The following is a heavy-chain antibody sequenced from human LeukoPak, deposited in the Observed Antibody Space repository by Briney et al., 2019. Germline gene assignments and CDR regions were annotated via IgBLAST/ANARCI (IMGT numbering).Heavy chain of an antibody. CDR1: GASISSSDYY. V-gene: IGHV4-39*01. CDR2: IYYSGST. D-gene: IGHD3-22*01. J-gene: IGHJ3*01. CDR3: ARLLRPYSYDSSGYFTTSFDF. Sequence: SSETLSLTCTVSGASISSSDYYWGWIRQPPGKGLEWIATIYYSGSTYYNPSLKSRVTISVDTSKNQFSLKLSSVTAADTAVYYCARLLRPYSYDSSGYFTTSFDFWGQGTMDTVSS.